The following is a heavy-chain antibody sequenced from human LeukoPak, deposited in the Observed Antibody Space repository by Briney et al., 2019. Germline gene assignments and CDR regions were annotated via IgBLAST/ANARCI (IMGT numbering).Heavy chain of an antibody. V-gene: IGHV3-23*01. CDR2: IIPSGHNT. Sequence: GGSLRLSCVASGFTFSSHVMNGVRQAPGKGLEWVSGIIPSGHNTYYADSVRGRFTISRDNSRNTVYLQMNSLRAEDTAVYYCAKDDRWLQFCCWGQGTLVTVSA. CDR3: AKDDRWLQFCC. CDR1: GFTFSSHV. J-gene: IGHJ4*02. D-gene: IGHD5-24*01.